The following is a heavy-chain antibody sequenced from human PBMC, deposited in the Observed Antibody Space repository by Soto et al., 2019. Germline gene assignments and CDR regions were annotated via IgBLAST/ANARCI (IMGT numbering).Heavy chain of an antibody. CDR2: VSGGGGTT. J-gene: IGHJ6*02. CDR1: GFTFSTYG. Sequence: EVQLLESGGGLVQPGGSLRLSCTASGFTFSTYGMSWVRQAPGKGLDWVSAVSGGGGTTYYADSVKGRFTISRDNSKNTLYLQMKNLRADDTAVYYCVKDRSGPTSGYYRRYYGLDVWGPGTTVTVSS. CDR3: VKDRSGPTSGYYRRYYGLDV. D-gene: IGHD5-12*01. V-gene: IGHV3-23*01.